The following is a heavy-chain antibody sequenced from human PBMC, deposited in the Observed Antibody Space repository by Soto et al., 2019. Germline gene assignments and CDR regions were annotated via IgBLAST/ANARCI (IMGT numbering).Heavy chain of an antibody. CDR1: GGSTSSYH. J-gene: IGHJ5*02. V-gene: IGHV4-59*08. CDR3: ANQFSATEFYT. CDR2: ISYSGST. Sequence: WETLSLTCTVSGGSTSSYHCSWIRQSPGKGLEWIGYISYSGSTKYNPSLKSRVTISVDTSKNQFSLKLTSVTAADTAVYYCANQFSATEFYTRGQGALLTISS. D-gene: IGHD1-26*01.